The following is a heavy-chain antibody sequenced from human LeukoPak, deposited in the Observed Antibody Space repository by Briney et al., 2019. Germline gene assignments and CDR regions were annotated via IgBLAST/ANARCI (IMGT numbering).Heavy chain of an antibody. D-gene: IGHD4-17*01. CDR2: ITSDAYI. V-gene: IGHV3-21*01. CDR1: GFAFSSSN. J-gene: IGHJ4*02. Sequence: GGSLRLSCAASGFAFSSSNLNWFRQAPGKGLEWVSSITSDAYIYYADSLKGRFSISRDNAKNSVYLQMISLRAEDTATYYCARADYGDYGVDYWGQGTLVTVSS. CDR3: ARADYGDYGVDY.